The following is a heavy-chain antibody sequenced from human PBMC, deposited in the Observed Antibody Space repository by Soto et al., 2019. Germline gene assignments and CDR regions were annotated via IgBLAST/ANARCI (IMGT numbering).Heavy chain of an antibody. CDR2: IWHDGKNK. V-gene: IGHV3-33*01. J-gene: IGHJ4*02. D-gene: IGHD1-26*01. CDR3: ARDPGSDEAIDY. Sequence: QVQVVESGGGVVQPGRSLRLSCATSGFTFSSYGMHWVRQAPGKGLEWVAVIWHDGKNKYYADSVKGRFTISRDNSKNTLYLQMDSLRAEDTAVYHFARDPGSDEAIDYWGQGTLVTVSS. CDR1: GFTFSSYG.